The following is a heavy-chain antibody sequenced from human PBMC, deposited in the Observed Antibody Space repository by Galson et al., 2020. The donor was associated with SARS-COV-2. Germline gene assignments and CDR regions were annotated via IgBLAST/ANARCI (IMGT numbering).Heavy chain of an antibody. D-gene: IGHD5-18*01. CDR2: INHSGST. CDR3: AREGYSYGYSDMDV. Sequence: SETLSLTCAVYGGSFSGYYWSWIRQPPGKGLEWIGEINHSGSTNYNPSLNSRVTITVDTSKNQFSLKLSSVTASDTAVYYCAREGYSYGYSDMDVWGKGTTVTVSS. J-gene: IGHJ6*03. CDR1: GGSFSGYY. V-gene: IGHV4-34*01.